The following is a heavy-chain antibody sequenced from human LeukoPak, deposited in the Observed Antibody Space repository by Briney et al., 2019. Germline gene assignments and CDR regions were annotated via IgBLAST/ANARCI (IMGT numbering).Heavy chain of an antibody. Sequence: GGSLRLSCAASGFTFSSYWMSWVRQAPGKGLEWVANIKQDGSEKYYVDSVKGRFTISRDNAKNSLYLQMNSLRAEDTAVYYCARGHALVGALFDYWGQGTLVTVSS. V-gene: IGHV3-7*01. CDR2: IKQDGSEK. CDR3: ARGHALVGALFDY. CDR1: GFTFSSYW. D-gene: IGHD1-26*01. J-gene: IGHJ4*02.